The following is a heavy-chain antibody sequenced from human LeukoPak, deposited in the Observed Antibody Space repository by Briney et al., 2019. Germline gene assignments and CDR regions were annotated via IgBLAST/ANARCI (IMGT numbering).Heavy chain of an antibody. Sequence: TGGSLRLSCAASGFTFSDYYMSWIRQAPGKGLEWVSYISSSGSTIYYADSVKGRFTISRDNAKNSLYLQMKSLRAEDTAVYYCARDSPFGSSSWYGYYYYYMDVWGKGTTVTVSS. D-gene: IGHD6-13*01. J-gene: IGHJ6*03. V-gene: IGHV3-11*01. CDR2: ISSSGSTI. CDR3: ARDSPFGSSSWYGYYYYYMDV. CDR1: GFTFSDYY.